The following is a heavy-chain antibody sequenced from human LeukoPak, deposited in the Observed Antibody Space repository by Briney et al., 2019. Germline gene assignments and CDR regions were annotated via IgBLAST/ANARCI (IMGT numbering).Heavy chain of an antibody. J-gene: IGHJ4*02. V-gene: IGHV3-48*03. D-gene: IGHD6-13*01. Sequence: GGSLRLSCAASGFTFSSYEMNWVRQAPGKGLEWVSYISSSGSTIYYADSVKVRFTISRDNAKNSLYLQMNSLRAEDTAVYYCARDHDSSSCPYFDYWGQGTLVTVSS. CDR1: GFTFSSYE. CDR3: ARDHDSSSCPYFDY. CDR2: ISSSGSTI.